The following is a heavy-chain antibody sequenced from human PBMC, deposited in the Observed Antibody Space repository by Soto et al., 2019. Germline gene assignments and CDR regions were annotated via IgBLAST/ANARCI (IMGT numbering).Heavy chain of an antibody. Sequence: EVQLVESGGGLVQPGGSLKLSCAASGFTFSGSAMHWVRQASGKGLEWVGRIRSKANSYATAYAASVKGRFTISRDDSKNTSYLQMNSLKTEDTAVYYCTSIAAAAPWGQGTLVTVSS. CDR1: GFTFSGSA. CDR2: IRSKANSYAT. CDR3: TSIAAAAP. V-gene: IGHV3-73*01. D-gene: IGHD6-13*01. J-gene: IGHJ5*02.